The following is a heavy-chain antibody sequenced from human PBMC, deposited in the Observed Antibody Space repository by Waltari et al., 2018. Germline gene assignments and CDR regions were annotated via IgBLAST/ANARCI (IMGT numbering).Heavy chain of an antibody. V-gene: IGHV4-59*11. Sequence: QVQLQESGPGLVKTSETLSLTCPVSGGSISSHYWSWIRQTPGKGLEWIGYIYYSGSTNYNPSLKIRVTISVDTSKTQFSLKLSSVTAADTAVYYCARAVGVDSGYDPYYFDYWGQGTLVTVSS. D-gene: IGHD5-12*01. CDR1: GGSISSHY. CDR2: IYYSGST. CDR3: ARAVGVDSGYDPYYFDY. J-gene: IGHJ4*02.